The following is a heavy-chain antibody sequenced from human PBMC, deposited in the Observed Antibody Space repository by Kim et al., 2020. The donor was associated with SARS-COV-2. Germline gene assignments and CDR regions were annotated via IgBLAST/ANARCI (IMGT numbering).Heavy chain of an antibody. V-gene: IGHV1-18*01. D-gene: IGHD1-26*01. Sequence: NTNYAQKLQGRVTMTTDTATSTAYMELRSLRSDDTAVYYCARGGGSYVNYWGQGTLVTVSS. J-gene: IGHJ4*02. CDR3: ARGGGSYVNY. CDR2: NT.